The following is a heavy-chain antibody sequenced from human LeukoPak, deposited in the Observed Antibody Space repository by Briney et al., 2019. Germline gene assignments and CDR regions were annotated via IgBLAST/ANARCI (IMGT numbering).Heavy chain of an antibody. CDR1: GFTFSSYA. Sequence: GGSLRLXCAASGFTFSSYAMSWVRQAPGKGLEWVSAISGSGGSTYYADSVKGRLTISRDNSKNTLYLQMNSLRAEDTAVYYCAKDLRVGTTTIFDYWGQGTLVTVSS. CDR3: AKDLRVGTTTIFDY. D-gene: IGHD2-21*02. J-gene: IGHJ4*02. V-gene: IGHV3-23*01. CDR2: ISGSGGST.